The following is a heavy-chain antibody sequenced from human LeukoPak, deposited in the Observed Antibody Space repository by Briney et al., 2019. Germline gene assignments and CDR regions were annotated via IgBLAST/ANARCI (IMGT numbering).Heavy chain of an antibody. CDR1: GLTFDSHW. Sequence: QPGGSLRLSCAASGLTFDSHWMNWVRHAPGKGLEWVAHLNQDGTETYYADSVRGRFTISRDNAKSSLYLQMNGLRADDTAVYYCARDSYRALEYWGQGALVTVSS. CDR2: LNQDGTET. CDR3: ARDSYRALEY. D-gene: IGHD1-14*01. V-gene: IGHV3-7*01. J-gene: IGHJ4*02.